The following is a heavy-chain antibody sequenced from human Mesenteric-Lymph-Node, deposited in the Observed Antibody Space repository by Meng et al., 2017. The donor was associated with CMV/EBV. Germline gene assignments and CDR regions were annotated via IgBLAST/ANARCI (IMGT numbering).Heavy chain of an antibody. V-gene: IGHV3-23*01. CDR3: ARLPTGWPNWFDP. CDR2: ISGSGSDRGYQ. D-gene: IGHD1-14*01. CDR1: GFTFSSSV. J-gene: IGHJ5*02. Sequence: GGSLRLSCAASGFTFSSSVMSWVRQAPGKGLEWVSVISGSGSDRGYQEYADSVKGRFTVSRDNSRNTLDLQMNSLRAEDTAVYYCARLPTGWPNWFDPWGQGTLVTVSS.